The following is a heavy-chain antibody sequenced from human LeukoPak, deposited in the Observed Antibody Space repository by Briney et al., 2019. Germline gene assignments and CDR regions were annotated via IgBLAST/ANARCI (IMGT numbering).Heavy chain of an antibody. Sequence: GGSLRLSCAASGFIFSDYYMSWIRQAPGKGLEWVSYISSSGSTMYYTDSVKGRFTISRDNAKNSLYLQMNSLRAEDMALYYCAKDKWDHIGGYFDYWGQGTLVTVSS. CDR1: GFIFSDYY. J-gene: IGHJ4*02. V-gene: IGHV3-11*01. D-gene: IGHD5-12*01. CDR3: AKDKWDHIGGYFDY. CDR2: ISSSGSTM.